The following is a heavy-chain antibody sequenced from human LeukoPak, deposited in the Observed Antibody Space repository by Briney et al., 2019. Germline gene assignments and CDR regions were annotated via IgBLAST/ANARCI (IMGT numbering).Heavy chain of an antibody. D-gene: IGHD6-13*01. Sequence: ASVKVSCKASGYTFTSYDINWVRQATGQGLEWMGWMNPNSGNTGYAQKFQGRVTMTRNTSISTAYMELSSLRSEDTAVYYCARAAAAGRYYYYYGMDVWGQGTTVTVSS. J-gene: IGHJ6*02. V-gene: IGHV1-8*01. CDR1: GYTFTSYD. CDR2: MNPNSGNT. CDR3: ARAAAAGRYYYYYGMDV.